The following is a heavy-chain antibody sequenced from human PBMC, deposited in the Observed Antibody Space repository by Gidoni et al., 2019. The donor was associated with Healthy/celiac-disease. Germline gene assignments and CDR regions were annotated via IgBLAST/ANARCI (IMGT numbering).Heavy chain of an antibody. J-gene: IGHJ5*02. D-gene: IGHD6-19*01. CDR1: GFTFSSYA. CDR3: AKSGYSSGHSLGP. CDR2: TSGSGGST. V-gene: IGHV3-23*01. Sequence: EVQLLESGGGLVQPGGSLRLSCAASGFTFSSYAMSWVRQAPGKGLEWVAATSGSGGSTYYADSVKGRFTISRDNSKNTLYLQMNSLRAEDTAVYYCAKSGYSSGHSLGPWGQGTLVTVSS.